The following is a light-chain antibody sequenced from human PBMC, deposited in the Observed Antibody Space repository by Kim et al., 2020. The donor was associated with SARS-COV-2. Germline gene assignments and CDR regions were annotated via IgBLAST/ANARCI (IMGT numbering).Light chain of an antibody. CDR3: GTWDSSGSVTAGGV. Sequence: QSVLTQPPSVSAAPGQKVTISCSGSSSNIEHNAVSWYQQLPGTAPKLLIYENNKRPSGIPDRFSGSKSGTSATLGITGLQTGDEADYYCGTWDSSGSVTAGGVFGPGTKVTVL. CDR2: ENN. J-gene: IGLJ1*01. V-gene: IGLV1-51*01. CDR1: SSNIEHNA.